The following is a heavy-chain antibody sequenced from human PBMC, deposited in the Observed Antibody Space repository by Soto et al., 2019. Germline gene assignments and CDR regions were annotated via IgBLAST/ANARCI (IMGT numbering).Heavy chain of an antibody. Sequence: ASVKVSCKASGYTFTSYGISWVRQAPGQGLEWMGWISAYNGNTNYAQKLQGRVTMTTDTSTSTAYMELRSLRSDDTAVYYCARSPFWAGFGELKYYYYYYMDVWGKGTTVTVSS. D-gene: IGHD3-10*01. J-gene: IGHJ6*03. V-gene: IGHV1-18*01. CDR3: ARSPFWAGFGELKYYYYYYMDV. CDR1: GYTFTSYG. CDR2: ISAYNGNT.